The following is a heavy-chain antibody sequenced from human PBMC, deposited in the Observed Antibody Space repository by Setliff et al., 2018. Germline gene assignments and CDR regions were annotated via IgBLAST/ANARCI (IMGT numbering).Heavy chain of an antibody. CDR3: VRWDRRSSWGFDY. CDR1: GASISSNY. D-gene: IGHD1-26*01. Sequence: SETLSLTCSVSGASISSNYWTWIRQPPGKGLEWIGSFSDSGIIDYSPSLKSRVSISLDTSQSQFSLKLNSMTSADAAVYYCVRWDRRSSWGFDYWGQGTLVTVSS. CDR2: FSDSGII. J-gene: IGHJ4*02. V-gene: IGHV4-59*01.